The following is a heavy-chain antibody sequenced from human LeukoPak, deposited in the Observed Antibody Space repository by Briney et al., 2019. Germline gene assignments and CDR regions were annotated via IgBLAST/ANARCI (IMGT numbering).Heavy chain of an antibody. D-gene: IGHD6-13*01. V-gene: IGHV1-18*01. CDR1: GYTFTSYG. CDR2: ISAYNGNT. CDR3: ARQRASIAAAGTVDY. J-gene: IGHJ4*02. Sequence: ASVKVSCKASGYTFTSYGISWVRQAPGQGLEWMGWISAYNGNTNYAQKFHGRVTMTTDTSTSTAYMELRSLRSDDTAVYYCARQRASIAAAGTVDYWGQGTLVTVSS.